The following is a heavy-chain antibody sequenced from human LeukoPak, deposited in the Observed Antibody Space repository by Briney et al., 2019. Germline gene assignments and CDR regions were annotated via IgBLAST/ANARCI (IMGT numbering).Heavy chain of an antibody. D-gene: IGHD6-19*01. J-gene: IGHJ4*02. Sequence: GGSLRLSSAASGFTFSSYWMSWVRQAPGKGLEWVANIKQDGSEKYYVDSVKGRFTISRDNAKNSLYLQMNSLRAEDTAVYYCARLPYAVAGFEFDYWGQGTLVTVSS. CDR2: IKQDGSEK. CDR3: ARLPYAVAGFEFDY. V-gene: IGHV3-7*01. CDR1: GFTFSSYW.